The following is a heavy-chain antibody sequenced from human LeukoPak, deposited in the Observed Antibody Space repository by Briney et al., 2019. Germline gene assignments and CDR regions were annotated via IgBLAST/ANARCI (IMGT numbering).Heavy chain of an antibody. CDR3: ARDSSGWFDVDY. J-gene: IGHJ4*02. Sequence: GRSLRLSCVTSGFTFSSYGMHWVRQVPGKGLEWVANIKQDGSEKYYVDSVKGRFTISRDNAKNSLYLQMNSLRAEDTAVYYCARDSSGWFDVDYWGQGTLVTVSS. D-gene: IGHD6-19*01. CDR1: GFTFSSYG. CDR2: IKQDGSEK. V-gene: IGHV3-7*01.